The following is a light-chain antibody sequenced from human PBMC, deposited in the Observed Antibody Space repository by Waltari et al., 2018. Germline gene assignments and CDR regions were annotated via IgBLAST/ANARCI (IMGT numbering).Light chain of an antibody. CDR2: AAS. V-gene: IGKV1-9*01. CDR3: QQLNSYPLT. Sequence: DIQLTQSPSFLSASVGDRVTITCRASQGISSYLAWYQQKPGKAPKLLIYAASTLQSGVPSRFSGSGSGTEFTLTISSLQPKDFATYYSQQLNSYPLTFGGGTNVEIK. CDR1: QGISSY. J-gene: IGKJ4*01.